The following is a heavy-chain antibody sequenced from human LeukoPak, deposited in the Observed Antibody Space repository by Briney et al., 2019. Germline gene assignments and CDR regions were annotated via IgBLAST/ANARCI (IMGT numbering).Heavy chain of an antibody. Sequence: SETLSLTCSVSNGSISSNYWSWIRQPPGKGLEWIGCIYYSGYTNYKSSLKSRVTISVDTSKNQFSLKLSSVTAADTAVYYCARTTMVRGTYYMDVWGKGTTVTVSS. CDR1: NGSISSNY. CDR2: IYYSGYT. J-gene: IGHJ6*03. CDR3: ARTTMVRGTYYMDV. V-gene: IGHV4-59*01. D-gene: IGHD3-10*01.